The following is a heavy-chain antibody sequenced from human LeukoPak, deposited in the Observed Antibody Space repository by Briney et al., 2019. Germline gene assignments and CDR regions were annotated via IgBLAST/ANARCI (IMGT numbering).Heavy chain of an antibody. V-gene: IGHV3-23*01. D-gene: IGHD6-19*01. J-gene: IGHJ4*02. CDR2: ISASGSGT. CDR1: GFTFTSYA. CDR3: AKGRDTSGRQNFDF. Sequence: GGSLRLSCDASGFTFTSYAMHWVRQAPGKGLEWVSSISASGSGTFYTDSMSGRFTIYRDNPKKTLFLQMKSLRFGDTALYYCAKGRDTSGRQNFDFWGQGTLVTVSS.